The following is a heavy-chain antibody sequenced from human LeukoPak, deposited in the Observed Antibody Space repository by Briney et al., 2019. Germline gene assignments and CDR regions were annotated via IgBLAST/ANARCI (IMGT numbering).Heavy chain of an antibody. CDR2: FDPEDDET. Sequence: ASVKVSCKVSGYTLSESSMHWVRKGPGKGLEWMGGFDPEDDETIYAQKLQGRVTMTTDTSTSTAYMELRSLRSDDTAVYYCARDSLATYYDSSGYHAFDIWGQGTMVTVSS. CDR3: ARDSLATYYDSSGYHAFDI. D-gene: IGHD3-22*01. J-gene: IGHJ3*02. V-gene: IGHV1-24*01. CDR1: GYTLSESS.